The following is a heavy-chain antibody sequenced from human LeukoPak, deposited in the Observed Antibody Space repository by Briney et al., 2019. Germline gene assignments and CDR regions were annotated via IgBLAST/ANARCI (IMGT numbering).Heavy chain of an antibody. J-gene: IGHJ5*02. CDR1: GFTFSSYG. Sequence: GGSLRLSCAASGFTFSSYGMHWVRQAPGKGLEWVAVMWYDGSNKYYADSVKGRFTISRDNSKNTLYLQMNSLRAEDTAVYYCAKGPYGYSSSWMGWFDPWGQGTLVTVSS. CDR3: AKGPYGYSSSWMGWFDP. V-gene: IGHV3-33*06. CDR2: MWYDGSNK. D-gene: IGHD6-13*01.